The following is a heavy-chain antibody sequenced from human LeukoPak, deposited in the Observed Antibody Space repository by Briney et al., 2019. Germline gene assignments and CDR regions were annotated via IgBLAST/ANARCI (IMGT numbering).Heavy chain of an antibody. CDR2: VSYSGNT. J-gene: IGHJ5*02. V-gene: IGHV4-59*01. Sequence: SETLSLTCTVSGGSISSYYWSWIRQPPRKGLEWIGCVSYSGNTNYNPSLKSRVTISVDTSKNQFSLKLTSVTAADTAVYYCARGRDGGNYTPLDLWGQGTLVTVSS. CDR1: GGSISSYY. CDR3: ARGRDGGNYTPLDL. D-gene: IGHD4-23*01.